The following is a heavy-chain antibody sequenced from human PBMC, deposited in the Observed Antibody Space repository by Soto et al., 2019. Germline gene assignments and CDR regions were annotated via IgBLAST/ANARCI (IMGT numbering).Heavy chain of an antibody. CDR1: GFTFSDYY. Sequence: GGSLRLSCAASGFTFSDYYMSWIRQAPGKGLEWVSYISSSGSTIYYADSVKGRFTISRDNAKNSLYLQMNSLRAEDTAVYYCASALGDGYNYNYFDYWGQGTLVTVSS. CDR2: ISSSGSTI. J-gene: IGHJ4*02. CDR3: ASALGDGYNYNYFDY. D-gene: IGHD5-12*01. V-gene: IGHV3-11*01.